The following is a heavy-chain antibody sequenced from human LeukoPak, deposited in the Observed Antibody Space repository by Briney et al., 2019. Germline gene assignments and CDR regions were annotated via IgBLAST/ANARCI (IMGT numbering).Heavy chain of an antibody. J-gene: IGHJ3*01. Sequence: SETLSLTCTVSGGSISDYYWGWIRHPPGKGLEWIGHIFGNVSPDYNPSLKSRVTITTDTSKNQFSLQLSSVTAADTAMYFCARRFRTSGTFHHDAYDVWGQGTVVTVSS. CDR1: GGSISDYY. V-gene: IGHV4-4*09. CDR2: IFGNVSP. D-gene: IGHD3-3*01. CDR3: ARRFRTSGTFHHDAYDV.